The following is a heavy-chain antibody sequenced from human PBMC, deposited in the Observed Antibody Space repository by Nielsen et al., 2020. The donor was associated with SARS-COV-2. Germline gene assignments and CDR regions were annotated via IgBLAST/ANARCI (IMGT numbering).Heavy chain of an antibody. J-gene: IGHJ4*02. CDR3: AREGPDSTSSYFDY. Sequence: GGSLRLSCAASGFTFRNYAMHWVRQAPGKGLEWVAIISYDGSNLYNAASVKGRFTISRDHSKNTLYLQMNSLSAEDTAVYYCAREGPDSTSSYFDYWGQGTLVTVSS. CDR1: GFTFRNYA. CDR2: ISYDGSNL. V-gene: IGHV3-30*04. D-gene: IGHD6-6*01.